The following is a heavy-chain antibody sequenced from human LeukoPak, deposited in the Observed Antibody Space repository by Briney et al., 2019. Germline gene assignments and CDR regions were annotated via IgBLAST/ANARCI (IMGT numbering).Heavy chain of an antibody. V-gene: IGHV3-23*01. CDR2: ISGSGGST. CDR3: ARDYVVVAATLNFQH. Sequence: LGGSLRLSCAASGFTFSSYAMSWVRQAPGKGLEWVSAISGSGGSTYYADSVKGRFTISRDNSKNTLYLQMNSLRAEDTAVYYCARDYVVVAATLNFQHWGQGTLVTVSS. CDR1: GFTFSSYA. J-gene: IGHJ1*01. D-gene: IGHD2-15*01.